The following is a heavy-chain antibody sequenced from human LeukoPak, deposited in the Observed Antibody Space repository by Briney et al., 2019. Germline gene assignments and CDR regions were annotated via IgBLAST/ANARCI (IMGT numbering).Heavy chain of an antibody. J-gene: IGHJ5*02. CDR2: MDPNSGNT. D-gene: IGHD2-15*01. CDR3: ARYAVVAAMNWFDP. V-gene: IGHV1-8*01. Sequence: GASVKVSCKASGYTFTSYDINWVRQATGQGLEWEGWMDPNSGNTGYAQKFQGRVTMTRDTSISTAYMELSSLRSEDTAVYYCARYAVVAAMNWFDPWGQGTLVIVSS. CDR1: GYTFTSYD.